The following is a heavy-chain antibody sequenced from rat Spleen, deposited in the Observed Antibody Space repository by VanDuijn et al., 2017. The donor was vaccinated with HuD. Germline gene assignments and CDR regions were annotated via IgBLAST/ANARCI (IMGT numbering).Heavy chain of an antibody. CDR1: GFSLNNYG. Sequence: QVQLKESGPGLVQPSQTLSLTCTVSGFSLNNYGVIWVRQPPGEGLEWMGGIWGDGSTNYNSALKSRLTISRGTSKSQLYLKMNRLQTEDTATYYCASLTTGIPLDYWYFDFWGPGTMVTVSS. CDR2: IWGDGST. D-gene: IGHD1-9*01. J-gene: IGHJ1*01. V-gene: IGHV2-13*01. CDR3: ASLTTGIPLDYWYFDF.